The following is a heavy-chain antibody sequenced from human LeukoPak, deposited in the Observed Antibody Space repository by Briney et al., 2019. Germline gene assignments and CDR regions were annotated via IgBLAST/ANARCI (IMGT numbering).Heavy chain of an antibody. V-gene: IGHV5-51*01. Sequence: GQSLKISCKGSGYSFTSQWIGWVRQMPGKGLEWMGIIYPGDSDTRYSPSFRGQVTISADKSISTAYLQWSSLKPSDTAIYYCARHGKYSSGSNHFDNWGQGTLFTVSS. CDR3: ARHGKYSSGSNHFDN. CDR1: GYSFTSQW. J-gene: IGHJ4*02. D-gene: IGHD6-19*01. CDR2: IYPGDSDT.